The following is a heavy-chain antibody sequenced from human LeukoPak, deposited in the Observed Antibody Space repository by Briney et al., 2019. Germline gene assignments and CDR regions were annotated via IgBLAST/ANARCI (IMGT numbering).Heavy chain of an antibody. CDR1: GYSFTNYG. J-gene: IGHJ4*02. Sequence: ASVKVSCKASGYSFTNYGISWVRQAPGQGLEWMGWISAYNDNAHYAQGLEGRVTMTSETSTRTAYMELRSLRSDDTAVYYCARSTLGIEFDYWGQGSLVTVSS. V-gene: IGHV1-18*01. CDR3: ARSTLGIEFDY. D-gene: IGHD7-27*01. CDR2: ISAYNDNA.